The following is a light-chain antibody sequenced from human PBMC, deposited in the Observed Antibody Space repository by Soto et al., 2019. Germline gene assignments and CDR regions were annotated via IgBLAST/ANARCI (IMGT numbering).Light chain of an antibody. CDR2: AAS. Sequence: DIQMTQSPSSLSASVGDRVTITCRASQDINNYLAWYQQKPGKVPTLLISAASTLQSGVPSRFSGSGSGTDITLTISSLQPEDVATYYCQKFNAVPTFGGGTKVEI. CDR1: QDINNY. J-gene: IGKJ4*01. CDR3: QKFNAVPT. V-gene: IGKV1-27*01.